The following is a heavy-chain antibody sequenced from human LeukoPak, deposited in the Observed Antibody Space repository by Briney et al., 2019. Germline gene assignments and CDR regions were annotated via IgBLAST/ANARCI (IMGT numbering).Heavy chain of an antibody. V-gene: IGHV3-21*01. J-gene: IGHJ6*03. CDR3: ARVGSSGWDYYMDV. CDR1: GFTFSSYS. CDR2: ISSGSSYI. D-gene: IGHD6-19*01. Sequence: GGSLRLSCAASGFTFSSYSMNWVRQAPGKGLEWVSSISSGSSYIYYADSVKGRFTISRDNAKNSLYLQMNSLRAEDTAVYYCARVGSSGWDYYMDVWGKGTTVTVSS.